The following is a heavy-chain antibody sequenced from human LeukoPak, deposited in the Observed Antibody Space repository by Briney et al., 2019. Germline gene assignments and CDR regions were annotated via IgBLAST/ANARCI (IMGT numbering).Heavy chain of an antibody. CDR2: IKSKVNSGAA. V-gene: IGHV3-15*01. CDR3: AKDVPFTGGGAIVY. CDR1: GLTFRDAW. J-gene: IGHJ4*02. Sequence: GASLRLSCAASGLTFRDAWTTWVRRPPGRGLEWIGHIKSKVNSGAADYAAPVKGRFTISRDDSRSTVYLQLDSLKTEDTAVYYCAKDVPFTGGGAIVYWGQGTPVTVSS. D-gene: IGHD3-16*02.